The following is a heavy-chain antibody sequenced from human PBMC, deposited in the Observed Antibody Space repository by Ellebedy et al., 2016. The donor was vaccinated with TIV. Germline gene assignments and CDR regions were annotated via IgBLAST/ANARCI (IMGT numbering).Heavy chain of an antibody. CDR3: ARDLRSIAARDDY. D-gene: IGHD6-6*01. V-gene: IGHV1-69*13. CDR1: GGTFSSYA. CDR2: IIPIFGTA. Sequence: ASVKVSCKASGGTFSSYAISWLRQAPGQGLEWMGGIIPIFGTANYAQKFQGRVTITADESTSTAYMELRSLRSDDTAVYYCARDLRSIAARDDYWGQGTLVTVSS. J-gene: IGHJ4*02.